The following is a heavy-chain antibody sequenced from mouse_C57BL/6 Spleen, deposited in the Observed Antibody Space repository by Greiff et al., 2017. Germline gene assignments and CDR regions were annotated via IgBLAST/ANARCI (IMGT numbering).Heavy chain of an antibody. V-gene: IGHV1-69*01. CDR1: GYTFTSYW. Sequence: VQLQQPGAELVMPGASVKLSCKASGYTFTSYWMHWVKQRPGQGLEWIGEIYPGGSYTNYNQKFKGKATLTVDKSSSTAYMQLSSLTSADSAVYSSAIPTVVSFDYWGPGTTLTVSS. CDR3: AIPTVVSFDY. J-gene: IGHJ2*01. D-gene: IGHD1-1*01. CDR2: IYPGGSYT.